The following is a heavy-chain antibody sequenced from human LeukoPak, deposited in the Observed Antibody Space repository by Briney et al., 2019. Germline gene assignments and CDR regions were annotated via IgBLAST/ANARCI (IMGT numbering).Heavy chain of an antibody. V-gene: IGHV3-66*01. CDR2: IYSGGST. CDR3: ARNCSSWFAYYYYGMDV. J-gene: IGHJ6*02. Sequence: GGSLRLSCAASGFTVSSNYMSRVRQAPGKGLEWVSVIYSGGSTYYADSVKGRFTISRDNSKNTLYLQMNSLRAEDTAVYYCARNCSSWFAYYYYGMDVWGQGTTVTVSS. CDR1: GFTVSSNY. D-gene: IGHD6-13*01.